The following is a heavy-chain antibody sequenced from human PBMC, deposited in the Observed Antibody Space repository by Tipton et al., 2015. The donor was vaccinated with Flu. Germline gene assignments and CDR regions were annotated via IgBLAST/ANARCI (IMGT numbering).Heavy chain of an antibody. CDR3: ARDSAAHYGKDV. CDR1: GDSISSYY. CDR2: IYYSGST. J-gene: IGHJ6*02. D-gene: IGHD6-13*01. Sequence: LRLSCTVSGDSISSYYWSWIRQPPGKGLEWIGYIYYSGSTNYNPSLKSRVTISVDTSKNQFSLKLSSVTAADTAVYYCARDSAAHYGKDVWGQGTTVTVSS. V-gene: IGHV4-59*08.